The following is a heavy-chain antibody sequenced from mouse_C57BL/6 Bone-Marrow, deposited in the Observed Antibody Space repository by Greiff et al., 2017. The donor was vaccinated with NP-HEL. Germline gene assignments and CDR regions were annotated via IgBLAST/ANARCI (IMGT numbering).Heavy chain of an antibody. J-gene: IGHJ1*03. V-gene: IGHV1-64*01. D-gene: IGHD2-5*01. CDR3: ARGDYSNCVYWYFDV. Sequence: QVQLQQPGAELVKPGASVKLSCKASGYTFTSYWMHWVKQRPGQGLEWIGMIHPNSGSTNYNEKFKSKATLTVDKSSSTAYMQLSSLTSEDSAVYYCARGDYSNCVYWYFDVWGTGTTVTVSS. CDR2: IHPNSGST. CDR1: GYTFTSYW.